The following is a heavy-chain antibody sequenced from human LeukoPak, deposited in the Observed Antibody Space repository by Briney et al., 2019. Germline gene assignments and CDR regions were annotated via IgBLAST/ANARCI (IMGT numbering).Heavy chain of an antibody. CDR3: ARARIAVAGIKNWYFDL. CDR1: GDSVSSNSAA. J-gene: IGHJ2*01. Sequence: SQTLSLTCAISGDSVSSNSAAWNWIRQSPSRGLEWLGRTYYRSKWYNDYAVSVKSRITINPDTSKNQFSLQLNYVTPEDTAVYYCARARIAVAGIKNWYFDLWGRGTLVTVSS. V-gene: IGHV6-1*01. CDR2: TYYRSKWYN. D-gene: IGHD6-13*01.